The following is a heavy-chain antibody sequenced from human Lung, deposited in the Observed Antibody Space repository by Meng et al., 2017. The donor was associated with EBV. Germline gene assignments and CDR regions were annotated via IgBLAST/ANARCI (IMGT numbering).Heavy chain of an antibody. CDR1: GGLIRSGDYY. V-gene: IGHV4-30-4*01. J-gene: IGHJ4*02. Sequence: QVRESGPGLVKPSQTLFLTCTVSGGLIRSGDYYWRWIRQPPGKGLEWIGYIYNSGSNYYNPSLKSRVTISVDTSKNQFSLKLRFVTAADTAVYYCAREGRSHQVGVSVYWGQGNLVTVSS. D-gene: IGHD2-21*01. CDR3: AREGRSHQVGVSVY. CDR2: IYNSGSN.